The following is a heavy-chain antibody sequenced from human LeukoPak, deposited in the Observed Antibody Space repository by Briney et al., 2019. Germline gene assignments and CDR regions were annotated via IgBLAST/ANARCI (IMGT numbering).Heavy chain of an antibody. Sequence: SETLSLACTVSGFSISNDYYWTWLRQPPGKGLEWIGGIYHSGTTYYNPSLRGRVSISLDTSKTQFSLKLSSVTAADTAVYYCARGKAYSGSYYGIFDYWGQGTLVTVSS. CDR2: IYHSGTT. D-gene: IGHD1-26*01. CDR1: GFSISNDYY. J-gene: IGHJ4*02. V-gene: IGHV4-38-2*02. CDR3: ARGKAYSGSYYGIFDY.